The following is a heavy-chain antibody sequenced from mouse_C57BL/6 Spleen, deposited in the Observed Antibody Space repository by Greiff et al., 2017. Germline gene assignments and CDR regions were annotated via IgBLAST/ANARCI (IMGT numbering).Heavy chain of an antibody. V-gene: IGHV1-15*01. CDR2: IDPETGGT. J-gene: IGHJ4*01. CDR3: TRRDHSNDGDYAMDY. CDR1: GYTFTDYE. D-gene: IGHD2-12*01. Sequence: VQLQQSGAELVRPGASVTLSCKASGYTFTDYEMHWVKQTPVHGLEWIGAIDPETGGTAYNQKFKGKAILTADKSSSTAYMELRSLTSEDSAVYYCTRRDHSNDGDYAMDYWGQGTSGTVSS.